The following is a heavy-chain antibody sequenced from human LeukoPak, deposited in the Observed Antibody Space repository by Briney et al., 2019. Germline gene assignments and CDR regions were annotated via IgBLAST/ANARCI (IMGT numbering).Heavy chain of an antibody. CDR1: GYTFTGYY. CDR2: INPDSGGT. CDR3: ARVTAAAGTTLGY. V-gene: IGHV1-2*02. Sequence: GASVKVSCKASGYTFTGYYMHWVRQAPGQGLEWMGWINPDSGGTNYAQKFQGRVTMTRDTSISTAYMELSRLRSDDTAVYYCARVTAAAGTTLGYWGQGTLVTVSS. J-gene: IGHJ4*02. D-gene: IGHD6-13*01.